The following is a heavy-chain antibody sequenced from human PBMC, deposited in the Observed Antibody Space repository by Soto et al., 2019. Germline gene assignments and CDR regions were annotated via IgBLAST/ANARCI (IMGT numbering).Heavy chain of an antibody. J-gene: IGHJ4*02. Sequence: GGSLRLSCAASGFTFSSYGMHWVRQAPGKGLEWVAVIWYDGSNKYYADSVKGRFTISRDNSKNTLYLQMNSLRAEDTAVYYCARDQAGGDYANLPFDYWGQGTLVTVSS. D-gene: IGHD4-17*01. CDR3: ARDQAGGDYANLPFDY. V-gene: IGHV3-33*01. CDR1: GFTFSSYG. CDR2: IWYDGSNK.